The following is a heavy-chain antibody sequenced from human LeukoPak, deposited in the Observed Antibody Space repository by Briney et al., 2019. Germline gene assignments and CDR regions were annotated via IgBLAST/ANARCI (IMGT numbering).Heavy chain of an antibody. CDR3: ANRYRSGWYHLVG. V-gene: IGHV4-4*07. CDR1: GGSISSFY. J-gene: IGHJ4*02. Sequence: SETLSLTCTVSGGSISSFYWTWIRQPAGKGLEWIGRIYPTGRTNSDPSLKSLVTISLDTSKTQFLLKLRSVTDAATAVYYCANRYRSGWYHLVGWGQGTLVTVSS. D-gene: IGHD6-19*01. CDR2: IYPTGRT.